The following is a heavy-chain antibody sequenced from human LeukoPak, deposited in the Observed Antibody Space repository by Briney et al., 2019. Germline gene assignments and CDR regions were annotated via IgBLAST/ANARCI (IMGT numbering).Heavy chain of an antibody. J-gene: IGHJ4*02. D-gene: IGHD2/OR15-2a*01. CDR3: ARERTTIVSGTTIGAY. CDR2: ITGSGDTI. V-gene: IGHV3-48*03. Sequence: AGGSLRLSCAASGFTFSSYEMNWVRQAPGKGLEWISYITGSGDTIYYADSVKGRFTISRDNAKNSLFLQMNSLRAEDTAVYYCARERTTIVSGTTIGAYWGQGTLVTVSS. CDR1: GFTFSSYE.